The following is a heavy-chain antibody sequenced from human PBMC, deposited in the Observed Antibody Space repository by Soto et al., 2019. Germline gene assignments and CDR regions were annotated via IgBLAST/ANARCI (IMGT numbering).Heavy chain of an antibody. CDR1: GGSISSYY. J-gene: IGHJ4*02. CDR2: IYYSGST. Sequence: QVQLQESGPGLVKPSETLSLTCAVSGGSISSYYWSWIRQPPGKGLEWIGYIYYSGSTNYNPSLKSRVTISVDTSKNQSSLKLSSVAAADTAVYSCARHDTALKNFDYWGQGTLVTVSS. V-gene: IGHV4-59*08. CDR3: ARHDTALKNFDY. D-gene: IGHD5-18*01.